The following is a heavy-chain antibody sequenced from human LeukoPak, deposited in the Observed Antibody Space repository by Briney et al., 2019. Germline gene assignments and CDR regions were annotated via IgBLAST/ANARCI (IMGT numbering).Heavy chain of an antibody. D-gene: IGHD7-27*01. J-gene: IGHJ4*02. CDR1: GFTFSSYG. CDR2: ISYDGSNK. V-gene: IGHV3-30*03. CDR3: ARDPPGAHFDY. Sequence: GRSLRLSCAASGFTFSSYGMHWVRQAPGKGLEWVAVISYDGSNKYYADSVKGRFTISRDNSKNTLYLQMNSLRVEDTAVYYCARDPPGAHFDYWGQGTLVTVSS.